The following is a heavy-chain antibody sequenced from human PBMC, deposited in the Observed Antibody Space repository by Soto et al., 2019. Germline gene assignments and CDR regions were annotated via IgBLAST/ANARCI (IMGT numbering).Heavy chain of an antibody. CDR1: GYSFTSYW. Sequence: PGESLKISCKGSGYSFTSYWISWVRQMPGKGLEWMGRIDPSDSYTNYSPSFQGHVTISADKSISTAYLQWSSLKASDTAMYYCARHGSSSYYYDSSGRPLPYFDYWGQGTLVTVSS. J-gene: IGHJ4*02. CDR2: IDPSDSYT. V-gene: IGHV5-10-1*01. D-gene: IGHD3-22*01. CDR3: ARHGSSSYYYDSSGRPLPYFDY.